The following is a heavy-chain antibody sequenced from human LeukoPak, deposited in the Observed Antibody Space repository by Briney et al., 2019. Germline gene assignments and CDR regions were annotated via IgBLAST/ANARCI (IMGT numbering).Heavy chain of an antibody. CDR3: TFDYGGNTGYFQH. CDR2: IRSKAYGGTT. V-gene: IGHV3-49*04. D-gene: IGHD4-23*01. J-gene: IGHJ1*01. CDR1: GFTFGNYA. Sequence: GGSLRLSCTASGFTFGNYAMSWVRQAPGKGLEWVGFIRSKAYGGTTEYAASVKGRFTISRDDSKSIAYLQMNSLKTEDTAVYYCTFDYGGNTGYFQHWRQGTLVTVSS.